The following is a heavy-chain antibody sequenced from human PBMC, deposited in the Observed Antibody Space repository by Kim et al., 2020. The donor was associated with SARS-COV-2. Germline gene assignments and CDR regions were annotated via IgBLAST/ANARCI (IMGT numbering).Heavy chain of an antibody. Sequence: GGSLRLSCAASGFTVSNNYMSWVRQAPGKGLEWVSVIYSGGSTDYADSVRGRFTVSRDKSKNMVYLQMNSLGAEDTAVYYCSSENPYYDSSGYNSVSFD. CDR2: IYSGGST. CDR1: GFTVSNNY. J-gene: IGHJ3*02. V-gene: IGHV3-66*01. CDR3: SSENPYYDSSGYNSVSFD. D-gene: IGHD3-22*01.